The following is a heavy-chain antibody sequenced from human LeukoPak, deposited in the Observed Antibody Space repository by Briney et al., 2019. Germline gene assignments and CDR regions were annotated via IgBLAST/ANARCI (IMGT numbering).Heavy chain of an antibody. CDR2: MNPNSGNT. V-gene: IGHV1-8*01. D-gene: IGHD3-3*01. Sequence: ASVKVSCKASGYTFTSYDINWVRQATGQGLEWMGWMNPNSGNTGYAQKLQGRVTMTTDTSTSTAYMELRSLRSDDTAVYYCARESLREYYDFWSGSGYFDYWGQGTLVTVSS. CDR3: ARESLREYYDFWSGSGYFDY. CDR1: GYTFTSYD. J-gene: IGHJ4*02.